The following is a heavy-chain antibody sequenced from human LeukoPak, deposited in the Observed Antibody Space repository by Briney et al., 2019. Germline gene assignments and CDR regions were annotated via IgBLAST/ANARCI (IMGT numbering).Heavy chain of an antibody. V-gene: IGHV1-69*13. Sequence: SVNVSCKASGGTFSSYAISWVRQAPGQGLEWMGGIIPIFGTANYAQKFQGRVTITADESTSTAYMELSSLRSEDTAVYYCAKFYSDGAYYYYMDVWGKGTTVTVSS. CDR3: AKFYSDGAYYYYMDV. CDR2: IIPIFGTA. CDR1: GGTFSSYA. J-gene: IGHJ6*03. D-gene: IGHD4-17*01.